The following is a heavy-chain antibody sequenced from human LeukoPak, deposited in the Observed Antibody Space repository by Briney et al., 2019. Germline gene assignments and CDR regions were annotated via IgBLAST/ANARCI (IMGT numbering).Heavy chain of an antibody. Sequence: ASVKVSCKASGYTFTGYYMHWVRQAPGQGLEWMGWINPNSGGTNYAQKFQGRVTMTRDTSISTAYMELSRLRSDDTAVYYCARNYYHSSGYSDDAFDIWGQGTMVTVSS. D-gene: IGHD3-22*01. CDR3: ARNYYHSSGYSDDAFDI. CDR1: GYTFTGYY. J-gene: IGHJ3*02. V-gene: IGHV1-2*02. CDR2: INPNSGGT.